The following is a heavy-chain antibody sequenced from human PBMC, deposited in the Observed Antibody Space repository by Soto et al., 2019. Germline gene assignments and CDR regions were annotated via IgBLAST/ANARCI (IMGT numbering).Heavy chain of an antibody. CDR3: ARAGAPPVTFDY. CDR1: GGSISSGGYS. Sequence: PSETLSLTCAVSGGSISSGGYSWSWIRQPPGKGLEWIGYIYHSGSTYYNPSLKSRVTISVDRSKNQFSLKLSSVTAADTAVYYCARAGAPPVTFDYWGQGTLVTVSS. J-gene: IGHJ4*02. V-gene: IGHV4-30-2*01. D-gene: IGHD4-4*01. CDR2: IYHSGST.